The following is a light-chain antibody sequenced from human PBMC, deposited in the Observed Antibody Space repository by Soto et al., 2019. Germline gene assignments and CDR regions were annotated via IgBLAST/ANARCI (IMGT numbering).Light chain of an antibody. CDR1: QSVSSN. V-gene: IGKV3-15*01. CDR3: QQYNNWPPVT. Sequence: EIVMTQSPATLSVSPGERATLSCRASQSVSSNLAWYQQKPGQAPRLLIYGASTRATGIPARFSGSESGTKFTLTISSLQSEDFAVYYCQQYNNWPPVTFGQGTKVEIK. J-gene: IGKJ1*01. CDR2: GAS.